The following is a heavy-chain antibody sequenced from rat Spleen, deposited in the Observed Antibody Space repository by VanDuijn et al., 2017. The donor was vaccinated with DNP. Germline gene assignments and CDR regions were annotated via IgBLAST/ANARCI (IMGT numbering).Heavy chain of an antibody. D-gene: IGHD5-1*01. CDR2: ISTGGGST. V-gene: IGHV5-25*01. Sequence: EVQLVESGGGLVQPGRSMKLSCVASGFTFSDYFMAWVRQAPRKGLEWVAYISTGGGSTYYRDSVKGRFTISRDNAKSTLYLQMDSLRSEDTATYYCARLGDCFDYWGQGVMVTVSS. CDR1: GFTFSDYF. J-gene: IGHJ2*01. CDR3: ARLGDCFDY.